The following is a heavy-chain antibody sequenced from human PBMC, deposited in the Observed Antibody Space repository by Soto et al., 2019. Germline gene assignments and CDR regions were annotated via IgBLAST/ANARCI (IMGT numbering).Heavy chain of an antibody. CDR3: ARDKNTMVRGVRNYYYGMDV. D-gene: IGHD3-10*01. J-gene: IGHJ6*02. CDR2: TYHSGSI. V-gene: IGHV4-4*02. CDR1: GGSISSSNW. Sequence: PSETLSLTCAVSGGSISSSNWWSWVRQPPGKGLEWIGETYHSGSINYNPSLKSRVTISVDKSKNQFSLKLSSVTAADTAVYYCARDKNTMVRGVRNYYYGMDVWAKGPRSPSP.